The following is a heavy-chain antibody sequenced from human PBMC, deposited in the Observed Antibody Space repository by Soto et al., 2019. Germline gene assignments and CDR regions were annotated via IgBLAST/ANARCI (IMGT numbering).Heavy chain of an antibody. CDR2: IIPILGIA. V-gene: IGHV1-69*08. D-gene: IGHD3-10*01. J-gene: IGHJ2*01. Sequence: QVQLVQSGAEVKKPGSSVKVSCKASGGTFSSYTISWVRQAPGQGLEWMGRIIPILGIANYAQKFQGRVTITADKSTSTAYMELSSLRSEDTAVYYCARDYYGSGTYSLDWYFDLWGRGTLLTVSS. CDR1: GGTFSSYT. CDR3: ARDYYGSGTYSLDWYFDL.